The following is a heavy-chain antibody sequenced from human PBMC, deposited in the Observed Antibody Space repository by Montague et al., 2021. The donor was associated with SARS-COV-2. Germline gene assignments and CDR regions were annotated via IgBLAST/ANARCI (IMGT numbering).Heavy chain of an antibody. D-gene: IGHD3-16*01. CDR3: ARDRDDYIWGSYENFDY. CDR1: GFTFSSYA. Sequence: SLRLSCPASGFTFSSYAMHWVRQAPGKGLEWVAVISYDGSNKYCADSVKGRFTISRDNSKNTLYLQMNSLRAEDTAVYYCARDRDDYIWGSYENFDYWGQGTLVTVSS. V-gene: IGHV3-30*04. CDR2: ISYDGSNK. J-gene: IGHJ4*02.